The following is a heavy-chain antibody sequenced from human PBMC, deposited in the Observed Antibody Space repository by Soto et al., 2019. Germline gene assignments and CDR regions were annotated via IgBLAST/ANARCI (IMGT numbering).Heavy chain of an antibody. CDR3: ARTTAVPNTLRSRYFFDY. D-gene: IGHD4-17*01. Sequence: SETLSLTCSVSGGSVSDKTYYWSWIRQPPGKRLEWIGYVYYSGTTNYNPSLKSRVTTSVDLSKNRFSLRLSSVTTADTALYYCARTTAVPNTLRSRYFFDYWGQGTLVTVSS. CDR1: GGSVSDKTYY. CDR2: VYYSGTT. V-gene: IGHV4-61*01. J-gene: IGHJ4*02.